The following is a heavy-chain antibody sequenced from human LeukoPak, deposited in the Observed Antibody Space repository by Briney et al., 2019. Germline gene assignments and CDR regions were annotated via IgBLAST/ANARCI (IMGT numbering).Heavy chain of an antibody. CDR1: GYTFTGHY. CDR2: IKPNSGDT. J-gene: IGHJ4*02. D-gene: IGHD3-22*01. CDR3: ARSLYYYDSSGWAAFDH. V-gene: IGHV1-2*02. Sequence: ASVKVSCEASGYTFTGHYIYWVRQAPGQGLEWMGWIKPNSGDTNYVQKFQGRVTMTRDTSIRTAYMELNRLRSDDTAVYYCARSLYYYDSSGWAAFDHWGQGTQVTVSS.